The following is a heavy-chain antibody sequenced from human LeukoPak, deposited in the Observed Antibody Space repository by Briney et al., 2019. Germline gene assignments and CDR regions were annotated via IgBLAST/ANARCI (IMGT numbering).Heavy chain of an antibody. V-gene: IGHV1-69*13. CDR3: ARDSSMGDCSSTSCYGGNWFDP. D-gene: IGHD2-2*01. Sequence: SVKVSCKASGGTFSSYAISWVRQAPGQGLEWMGGIIPIFGTANYAQKFQGRVTITADESTSTAYMELSSLRSEDTAVYYCARDSSMGDCSSTSCYGGNWFDPWGQGTLVTVSS. CDR1: GGTFSSYA. CDR2: IIPIFGTA. J-gene: IGHJ5*02.